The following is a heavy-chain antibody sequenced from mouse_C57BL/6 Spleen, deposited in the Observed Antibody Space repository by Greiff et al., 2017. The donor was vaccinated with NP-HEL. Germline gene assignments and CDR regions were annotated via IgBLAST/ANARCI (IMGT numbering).Heavy chain of an antibody. Sequence: QGVESGEGLVKPGGSLKLSCAASGFTFSSYAMSWVRQTPEKRLEWVAYISSGGDYIYYADTVKGRFTISRDNARNTLYLQMSSLKSEDTAMYYCTRGGYGNSYYFDYWGQGTTLTVSS. J-gene: IGHJ2*01. CDR1: GFTFSSYA. D-gene: IGHD2-10*02. CDR2: ISSGGDYI. V-gene: IGHV5-9-1*02. CDR3: TRGGYGNSYYFDY.